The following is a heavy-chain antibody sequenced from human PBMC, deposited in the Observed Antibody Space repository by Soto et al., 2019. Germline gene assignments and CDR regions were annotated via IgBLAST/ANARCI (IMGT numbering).Heavy chain of an antibody. J-gene: IGHJ3*01. V-gene: IGHV3-30-3*01. Sequence: QVQLVESGGGVVQPGRSLRLSCAASGFTFSSYAMHWVRQAPGKGLEWVAVISYDGSNKYYADSVKGRFTISRDNSKNXLYLQMNSLRAEDTAVYYCHTGYCSGGSCYHKTDGWGQGTMVTVSS. D-gene: IGHD2-15*01. CDR3: HTGYCSGGSCYHKTDG. CDR1: GFTFSSYA. CDR2: ISYDGSNK.